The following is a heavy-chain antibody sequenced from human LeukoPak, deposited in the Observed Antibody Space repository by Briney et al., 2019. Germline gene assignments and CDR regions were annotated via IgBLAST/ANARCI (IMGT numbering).Heavy chain of an antibody. CDR2: IKSKTDGGTT. CDR3: TTDRGVLRYFGWSPWGFDP. V-gene: IGHV3-15*01. CDR1: GFTFSNAW. D-gene: IGHD3-9*01. J-gene: IGHJ5*02. Sequence: GRSLRLSCAASGFTFSNAWMSWVRQAPGKGLEWVGRIKSKTDGGTTDYAAPVKGRFTISRDDSKNTLYLQMNSLKTEDTAVYYCTTDRGVLRYFGWSPWGFDPWGQGTLVTVSS.